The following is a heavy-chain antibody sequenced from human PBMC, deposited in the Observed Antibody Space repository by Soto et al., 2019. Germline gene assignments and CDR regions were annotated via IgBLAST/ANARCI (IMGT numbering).Heavy chain of an antibody. CDR1: GYTFTGYY. D-gene: IGHD3-22*01. Sequence: PSVKVSCKASGYTFTGYYMHWVRQAPGQGLEWMGWINPNSGGTNYAQKFQGWVTMTRDTSISTAYMELSRLRSDDTAVYYCARAGDSSGRTYYYYGMDVWGQGTTVTVSS. CDR3: ARAGDSSGRTYYYYGMDV. J-gene: IGHJ6*02. V-gene: IGHV1-2*04. CDR2: INPNSGGT.